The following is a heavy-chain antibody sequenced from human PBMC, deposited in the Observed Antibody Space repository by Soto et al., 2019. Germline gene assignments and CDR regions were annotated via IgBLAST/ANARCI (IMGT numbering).Heavy chain of an antibody. D-gene: IGHD6-19*01. V-gene: IGHV1-18*01. CDR1: GYTFSSHG. CDR3: AREDSSGGYWFDS. Sequence: QVQLVQSGGEVKKPGASVKVSCKTSGYTFSSHGISWVRQAPGQGLEWMGWISAYHGKTNYAQKFQDRVTMTTDTXTSTDYRELRSLRSDDTAMYYWAREDSSGGYWFDSWGQGTLVTVSP. J-gene: IGHJ5*01. CDR2: ISAYHGKT.